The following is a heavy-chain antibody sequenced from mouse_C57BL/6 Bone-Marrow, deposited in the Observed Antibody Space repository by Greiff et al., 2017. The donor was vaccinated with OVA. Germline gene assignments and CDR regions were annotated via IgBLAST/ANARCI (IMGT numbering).Heavy chain of an antibody. CDR2: IYPGSGST. V-gene: IGHV1-55*01. D-gene: IGHD4-1*01. CDR1: GYTFTSYW. Sequence: VKLQQPGAELVKPGASVKMSCKASGYTFTSYWITWVKQRPGQGLEWIGDIYPGSGSTNYNEKFKSKATLTVDTSSSTAYMQLSSLTSEDSAVYYCARLGRQRYYFDYWGQGTTLTVSS. J-gene: IGHJ2*01. CDR3: ARLGRQRYYFDY.